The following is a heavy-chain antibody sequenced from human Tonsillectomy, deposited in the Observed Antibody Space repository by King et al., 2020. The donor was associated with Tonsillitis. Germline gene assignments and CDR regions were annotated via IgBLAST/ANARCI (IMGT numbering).Heavy chain of an antibody. CDR1: GFTFRNAW. J-gene: IGHJ3*02. D-gene: IGHD3-3*01. V-gene: IGHV3-15*01. Sequence: VQLVESGGGLVKPGGSLRLSCAASGFTFRNAWMTWVRQAPGKGLEWVGRIKSKPDGGTTDYAAPVKGRFTISRDDSKNTLYLQMNSLKTEDTAVYYCTTYYDFWTTDAIHIWGQGTMVTVSS. CDR3: TTYYDFWTTDAIHI. CDR2: IKSKPDGGTT.